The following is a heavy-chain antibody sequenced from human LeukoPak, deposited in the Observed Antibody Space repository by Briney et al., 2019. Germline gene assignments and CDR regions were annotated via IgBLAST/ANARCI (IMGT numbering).Heavy chain of an antibody. CDR3: ARDREQWLANNWFDP. V-gene: IGHV1-2*02. CDR1: GYTFTGYY. Sequence: ASVKVSCKASGYTFTGYYMHWVRQAPGQGLEWMGWINPNSGGTNYEQKFQGRVTMTRDTSISTAYMELSRLRSDDTAVYYCARDREQWLANNWFDPWGQGTLVTVSS. CDR2: INPNSGGT. D-gene: IGHD6-19*01. J-gene: IGHJ5*02.